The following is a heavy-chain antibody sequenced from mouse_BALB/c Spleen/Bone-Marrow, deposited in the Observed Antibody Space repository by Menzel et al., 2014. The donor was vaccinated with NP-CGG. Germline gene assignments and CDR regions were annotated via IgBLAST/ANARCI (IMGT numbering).Heavy chain of an antibody. CDR2: VNPNIGGT. J-gene: IGHJ2*01. Sequence: EVQLQQSGPELVKPGASVKISCKTSGYTFTDYTLHWVKQSHGKNLEWIGGVNPNIGGTSYNQKFKGKASLTVNKSSTTAYMELRSLTSEDSAVYYCARGRWYYWGQGTTLTVSS. CDR1: GYTFTDYT. D-gene: IGHD2-3*01. CDR3: ARGRWYY. V-gene: IGHV1-22*01.